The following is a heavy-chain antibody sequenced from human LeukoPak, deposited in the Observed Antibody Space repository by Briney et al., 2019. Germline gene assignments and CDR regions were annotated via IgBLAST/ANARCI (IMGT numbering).Heavy chain of an antibody. J-gene: IGHJ6*02. CDR3: ARVGWFAELLPLYYYYYGMDV. D-gene: IGHD3-10*01. CDR1: GGSISSYY. CDR2: IYYSGST. V-gene: IGHV4-59*01. Sequence: SETLSLTCTVSGGSISSYYWSWIRQPPGKGLEWIGYIYYSGSTNYNPSLKSRVTISVDTSKNPFSLTLSSVTAADTAVYYRARVGWFAELLPLYYYYYGMDVWGQGTTVTVPS.